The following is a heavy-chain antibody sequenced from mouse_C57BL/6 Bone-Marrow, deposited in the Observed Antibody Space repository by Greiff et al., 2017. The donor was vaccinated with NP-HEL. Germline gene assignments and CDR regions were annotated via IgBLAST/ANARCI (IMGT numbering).Heavy chain of an antibody. CDR2: IYPGSGST. J-gene: IGHJ2*01. Sequence: QVQLQQPGAELVKPGASVKMSCKASGYTFTSYWITWVKQRPGQGLEWIGDIYPGSGSTNYNEKFKSKATLTVDTSSSTAYMQLSSQTSEDSAVYYCAREESNYLYYFDYWGQGTTLTVSS. CDR3: AREESNYLYYFDY. CDR1: GYTFTSYW. V-gene: IGHV1-55*01. D-gene: IGHD2-5*01.